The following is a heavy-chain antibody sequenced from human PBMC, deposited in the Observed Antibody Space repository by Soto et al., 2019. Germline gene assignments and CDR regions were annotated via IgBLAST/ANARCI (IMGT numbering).Heavy chain of an antibody. J-gene: IGHJ2*01. CDR3: ARDHLFHYDSSGYYLNWYFDL. V-gene: IGHV4-59*01. D-gene: IGHD3-22*01. Sequence: QVQLQESGPGLVKPSETLSLTCTVSGGSISSYYWSWIRQPPGKGLEWIGYIYYSGSTNYNPSLKRRVTISVDTSKNQFSLKLSSVTAADTAVYYCARDHLFHYDSSGYYLNWYFDLWGRGTLVTVSS. CDR2: IYYSGST. CDR1: GGSISSYY.